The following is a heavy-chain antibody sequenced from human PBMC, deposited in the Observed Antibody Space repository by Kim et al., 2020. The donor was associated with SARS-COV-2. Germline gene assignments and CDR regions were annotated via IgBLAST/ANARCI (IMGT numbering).Heavy chain of an antibody. J-gene: IGHJ3*02. D-gene: IGHD6-19*01. Sequence: GGSLRLSCAASGFTFSGSTMHWVRQASGKGLEWVGRIRSKANSYATASAASVKNRFTISSDDSKNMAYLKMNRLNTEDTAVSYCTRVNSIPGGWYDSFD. CDR3: TRVNSIPGGWYDSFD. CDR1: GFTFSGST. CDR2: IRSKANSYAT. V-gene: IGHV3-73*01.